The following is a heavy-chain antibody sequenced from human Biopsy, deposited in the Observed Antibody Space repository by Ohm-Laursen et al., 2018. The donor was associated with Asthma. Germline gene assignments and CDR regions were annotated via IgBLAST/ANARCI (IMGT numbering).Heavy chain of an antibody. CDR3: ARQSGQDCSGFGGFDT. V-gene: IGHV3-30*03. Sequence: SLRFSCTASGFVFSQCGMTWVRQGPGKGLEWVALVSSDGHTKYYADSVKGRFTISRDNSRNRLYLQIDRLTVEDSAVYYCARQSGQDCSGFGGFDTWGQGTKVAVS. CDR2: VSSDGHTK. D-gene: IGHD3-22*01. J-gene: IGHJ3*02. CDR1: GFVFSQCG.